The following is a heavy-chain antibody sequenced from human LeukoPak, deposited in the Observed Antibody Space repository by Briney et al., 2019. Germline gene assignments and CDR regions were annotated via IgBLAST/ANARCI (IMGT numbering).Heavy chain of an antibody. V-gene: IGHV3-48*03. CDR3: AFPEGIVGATTGLEY. CDR1: GFTFSSYE. Sequence: GGSLRLSCAASGFTFSSYEMNWVRQAPGQGLEWVSYISSSGSTIYYADSVKGRFTISRDNAKSSLYLQMNSLRAEDTAVYYCAFPEGIVGATTGLEYWGQGALGTVSS. J-gene: IGHJ4*02. CDR2: ISSSGSTI. D-gene: IGHD1-26*01.